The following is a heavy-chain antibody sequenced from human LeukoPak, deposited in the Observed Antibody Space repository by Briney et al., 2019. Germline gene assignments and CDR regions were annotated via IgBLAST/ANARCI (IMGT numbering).Heavy chain of an antibody. Sequence: GGSLRLSCAASGFSFSSYEMNWVRQAPGKGLEWVSYIGSSGSTVYYADSVKGRFTISRDNAKNSLYLQMNSLRAEDTAVYYCAKDRTGLSAYMDVWGKGTTVTISS. V-gene: IGHV3-48*03. CDR3: AKDRTGLSAYMDV. CDR1: GFSFSSYE. J-gene: IGHJ6*03. D-gene: IGHD1-14*01. CDR2: IGSSGSTV.